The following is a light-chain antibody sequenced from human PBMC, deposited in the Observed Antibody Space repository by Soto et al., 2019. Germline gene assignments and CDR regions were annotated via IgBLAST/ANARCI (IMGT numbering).Light chain of an antibody. Sequence: EIVLTQSPGTLSLSPGERATLSCRASQSVRSTYLAWYQQKPGQALRLLIYGASIRATGIPDRFSGSGSGTDFTLTISRLEPEDLAVYYCQHYGNSPRTFGQGTKVEIK. CDR3: QHYGNSPRT. CDR1: QSVRSTY. V-gene: IGKV3-20*01. J-gene: IGKJ1*01. CDR2: GAS.